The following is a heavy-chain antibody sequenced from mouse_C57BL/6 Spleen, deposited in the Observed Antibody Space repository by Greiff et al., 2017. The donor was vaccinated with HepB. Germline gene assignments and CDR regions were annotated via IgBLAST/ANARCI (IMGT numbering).Heavy chain of an antibody. CDR1: GYAFSSSW. V-gene: IGHV1-82*01. J-gene: IGHJ2*01. CDR3: AREIYYYGSRGYFDY. Sequence: VHLVESGPELVKPGASVKISCKASGYAFSSSWMNWVKQRPGKGLEWIGRIYPGDGDTNYNGKFKGKATLTADKSSSTAYMQLSSLTSEDSAVYFCAREIYYYGSRGYFDYWGQGTTLTVSS. CDR2: IYPGDGDT. D-gene: IGHD1-1*01.